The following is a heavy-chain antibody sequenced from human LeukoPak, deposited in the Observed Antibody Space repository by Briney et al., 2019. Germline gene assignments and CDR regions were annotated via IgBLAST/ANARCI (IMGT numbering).Heavy chain of an antibody. CDR2: INHSGST. D-gene: IGHD3-10*01. V-gene: IGHV4-34*01. J-gene: IGHJ4*02. Sequence: PSETLSLTCAVYGGSFSGYYWSWIRQPPGKGLEWIGEINHSGSTNYNPSLKSRVTISVDTSKNQFSLKLSSVTAADTAVYYCARGLWMVPFDYWGQGTLVTVSS. CDR3: ARGLWMVPFDY. CDR1: GGSFSGYY.